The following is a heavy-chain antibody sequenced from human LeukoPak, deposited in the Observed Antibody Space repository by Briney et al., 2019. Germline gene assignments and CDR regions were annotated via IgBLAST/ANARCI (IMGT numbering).Heavy chain of an antibody. CDR3: ARGRGADDAFDI. D-gene: IGHD3-10*01. J-gene: IGHJ3*02. CDR1: AFYFDDYS. Sequence: GRSLRLSCTASAFYFDDYSFNWVRQAPGKGLEWVARISWNSDHDYITNADSVKGRFTTSRESAKTSRYLQMNGLTPAYMALYYCARGRGADDAFDIWGQGTMVTVSS. V-gene: IGHV3-9*03. CDR2: ISWNSDHDYI.